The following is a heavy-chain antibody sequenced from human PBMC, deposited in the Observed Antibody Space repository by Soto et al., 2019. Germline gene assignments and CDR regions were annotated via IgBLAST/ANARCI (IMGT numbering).Heavy chain of an antibody. D-gene: IGHD3-3*01. CDR2: INHSGST. J-gene: IGHJ3*02. CDR3: ARREWLLSTDAFDI. CDR1: GVSFSGYY. V-gene: IGHV4-34*01. Sequence: ETLSLTCTVYGVSFSGYYWSWIRQPPGKGLEWIGEINHSGSTNYNPSIKSRVTISVDTSKNQFSLKLSSVTAADTAVYYCARREWLLSTDAFDIWGQGTMVTVSS.